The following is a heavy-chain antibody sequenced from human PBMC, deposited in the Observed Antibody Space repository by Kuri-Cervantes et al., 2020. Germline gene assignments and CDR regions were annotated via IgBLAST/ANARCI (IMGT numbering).Heavy chain of an antibody. CDR2: IVTDGSNK. Sequence: GESLKISCAASGFTFSSYGMHWVRQAPGKGLEWVTFIVTDGSNKYYEDSVKGRFTISRDNSKTTLYLQMNSLRDEDTAVYYCARDRPYYYDSSGYWDYWGQGTLVTVSS. J-gene: IGHJ4*02. CDR1: GFTFSSYG. D-gene: IGHD3-22*01. CDR3: ARDRPYYYDSSGYWDY. V-gene: IGHV3-30*02.